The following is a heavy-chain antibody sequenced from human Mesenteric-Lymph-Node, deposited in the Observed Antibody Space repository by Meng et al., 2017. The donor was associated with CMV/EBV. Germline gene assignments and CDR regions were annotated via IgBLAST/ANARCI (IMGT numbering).Heavy chain of an antibody. CDR3: KGSGYFDS. V-gene: IGHV5-51*01. CDR2: VHPSDSDT. CDR1: GYHFNDYW. D-gene: IGHD2-2*02. Sequence: SLKVSCWASGYHFNDYWIGWVRQTPGKGLEWMGMVHPSDSDTRYSPSFQGQVTLNLRFVTAADTAVYYCARNPLAYTSCYKGSGYFDSWGQGTLVTVSS. J-gene: IGHJ4*02.